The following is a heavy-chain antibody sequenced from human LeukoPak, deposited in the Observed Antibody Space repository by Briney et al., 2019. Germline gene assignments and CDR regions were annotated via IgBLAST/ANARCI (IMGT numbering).Heavy chain of an antibody. CDR3: AKVRYRESYFAY. V-gene: IGHV3-43*02. CDR1: GFTFDNYA. Sequence: GGSLRLSCAASGFTFDNYAMHWVRQAPGKGLEWGSLICAEGGNTYYADSVKGRFTISRDNSKNSPYLQMNSLRTEDTALYYCAKVRYRESYFAYWGQGTLVTVP. J-gene: IGHJ4*02. D-gene: IGHD2-2*02. CDR2: ICAEGGNT.